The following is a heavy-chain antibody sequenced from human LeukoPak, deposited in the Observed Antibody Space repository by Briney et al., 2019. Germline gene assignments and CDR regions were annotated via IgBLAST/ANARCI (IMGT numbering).Heavy chain of an antibody. CDR1: EFSASNYW. Sequence: GGSLRLSCVVSEFSASNYWMSWVRQAPGKWLEWVANIKQDGSQENYVDSVKGRCTISRDNAKNSVYVQMNGLLVEDTAVYYCVREWAGGLAAAGTRIEGSYWGQGTQVIVSS. J-gene: IGHJ4*02. CDR3: VREWAGGLAAAGTRIEGSY. V-gene: IGHV3-7*01. D-gene: IGHD6-13*01. CDR2: IKQDGSQE.